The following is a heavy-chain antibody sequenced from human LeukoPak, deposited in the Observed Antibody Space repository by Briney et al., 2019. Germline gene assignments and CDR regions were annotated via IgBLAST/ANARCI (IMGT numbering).Heavy chain of an antibody. Sequence: ASVRVSCKASGGTFSSYAISWVRQAPGQGLEWMGGIIPIFGTANYAQKFQGRVTITADESTSTAYMELSSLRSEDAAVYYCARDLQQLGSDWGQGTLVTVSS. V-gene: IGHV1-69*13. D-gene: IGHD6-13*01. CDR3: ARDLQQLGSD. J-gene: IGHJ4*02. CDR1: GGTFSSYA. CDR2: IIPIFGTA.